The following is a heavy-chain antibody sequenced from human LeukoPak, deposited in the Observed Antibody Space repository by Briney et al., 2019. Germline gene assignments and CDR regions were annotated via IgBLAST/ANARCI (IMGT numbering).Heavy chain of an antibody. J-gene: IGHJ4*02. Sequence: SETLSLTCTVSGGSISSYYWSWIRQPAGKGLEWIGRIYTSGSTNYNPSLKSRVTMSVDTSKNQFSLKLSSVTAADTAVYYCARDYHYGDYAYFDYGGQGTLVTVSS. CDR3: ARDYHYGDYAYFDY. CDR2: IYTSGST. V-gene: IGHV4-4*07. CDR1: GGSISSYY. D-gene: IGHD4-17*01.